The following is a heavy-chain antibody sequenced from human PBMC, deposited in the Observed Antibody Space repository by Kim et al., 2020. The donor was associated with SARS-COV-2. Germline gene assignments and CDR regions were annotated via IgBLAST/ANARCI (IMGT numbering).Heavy chain of an antibody. CDR1: GFTFSAYA. J-gene: IGHJ4*02. CDR2: IGGDGTTI. Sequence: GGSLRLSCAASGFTFSAYAMTWVRQAPGKGLEWVSTIGGDGTTIFYADSVRGRFTISRDSSKNKVYLQMNSVGAEDTAVYYCAKPGHSYFTLGSYWHFYDSWGQGAPVIVSS. D-gene: IGHD3-10*01. CDR3: AKPGHSYFTLGSYWHFYDS. V-gene: IGHV3-23*01.